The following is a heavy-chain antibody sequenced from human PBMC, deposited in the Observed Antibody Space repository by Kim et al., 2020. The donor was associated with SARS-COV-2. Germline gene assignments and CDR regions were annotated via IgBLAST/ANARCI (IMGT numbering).Heavy chain of an antibody. CDR3: AREVSGIAVAGTDY. D-gene: IGHD6-19*01. V-gene: IGHV3-33*01. Sequence: ADSVKGRFTIPRDNSKNTLYLQMNSLRAEDTAVYYCAREVSGIAVAGTDYWGQGTLVTVSS. J-gene: IGHJ4*02.